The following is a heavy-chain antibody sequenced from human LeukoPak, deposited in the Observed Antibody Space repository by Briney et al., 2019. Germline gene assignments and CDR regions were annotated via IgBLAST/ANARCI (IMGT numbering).Heavy chain of an antibody. Sequence: ASVKVSCKASGYTFTSYGISWVRQAPGQGLEWMGWISAYNGNTNYAQRLQGRVTMTTDTSPSTAYMELRSLRSDDTAVYYCARVRLVWFGEFIPYWFDPWGQGTLVTVSS. CDR1: GYTFTSYG. D-gene: IGHD3-10*01. CDR3: ARVRLVWFGEFIPYWFDP. J-gene: IGHJ5*02. CDR2: ISAYNGNT. V-gene: IGHV1-18*01.